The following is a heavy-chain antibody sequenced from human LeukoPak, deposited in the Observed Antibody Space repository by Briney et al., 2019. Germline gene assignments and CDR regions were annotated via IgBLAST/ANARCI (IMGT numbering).Heavy chain of an antibody. V-gene: IGHV4-59*01. Sequence: SETLSLTCTVSGGSISNYYWSWIRQPPGKGLEWIGYIYYSGSTNYHPSLKSRVTISVDTSKNQVSLKLSSVTAADTAVYYCASLLTYFDYWGQGTLVTVSS. CDR3: ASLLTYFDY. J-gene: IGHJ4*02. CDR1: GGSISNYY. CDR2: IYYSGST.